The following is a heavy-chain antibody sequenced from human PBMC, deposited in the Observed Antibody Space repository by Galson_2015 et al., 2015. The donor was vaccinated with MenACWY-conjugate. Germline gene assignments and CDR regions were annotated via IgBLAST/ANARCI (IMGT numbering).Heavy chain of an antibody. J-gene: IGHJ4*02. Sequence: SETLSLTCTASGGSISSSNYYWDWIRQPPGKGLEWIGSIYYSGSTYYNPSLKSRVTISVDTSKNQFSLKLSSVTAADTAVYYCARNLVAGPLDYWGQGTLVTVSS. CDR2: IYYSGST. CDR1: GGSISSSNYY. D-gene: IGHD6-19*01. V-gene: IGHV4-39*01. CDR3: ARNLVAGPLDY.